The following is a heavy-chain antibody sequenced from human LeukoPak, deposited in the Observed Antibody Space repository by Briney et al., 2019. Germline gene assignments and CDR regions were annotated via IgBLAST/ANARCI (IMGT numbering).Heavy chain of an antibody. V-gene: IGHV3-21*01. J-gene: IGHJ4*02. D-gene: IGHD1-14*01. CDR2: IGPTGTDR. Sequence: GGSLRLSCASSAFTFSSCGFNWVRQAPGKGLEWVSSIGPTGTDRYYADSVRGRFTISRDNAKNSMYLQMDSLRDEDTAVYYCATETIGRHYDYWGQGTLLTVSS. CDR3: ATETIGRHYDY. CDR1: AFTFSSCG.